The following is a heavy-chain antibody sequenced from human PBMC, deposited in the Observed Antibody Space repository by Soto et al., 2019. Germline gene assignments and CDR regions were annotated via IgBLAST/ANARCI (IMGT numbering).Heavy chain of an antibody. CDR2: ISSSSSTI. V-gene: IGHV3-48*01. D-gene: IGHD2-2*01. J-gene: IGHJ5*02. CDR3: ARDRDCSCTRCYPLRWFDP. CDR1: GFTFSSYS. Sequence: EVELVESGGGLVQPGGSLRLSCAASGFTFSSYSMNWVRQSPGKGLEWVSYISSSSSTIYYADSVKGRFTISRDNAKNSLYLQMNSLRAEDTAVYYCARDRDCSCTRCYPLRWFDPWGQGTLVTVSS.